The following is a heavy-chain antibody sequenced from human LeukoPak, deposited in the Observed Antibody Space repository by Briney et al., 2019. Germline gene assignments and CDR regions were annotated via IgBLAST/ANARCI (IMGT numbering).Heavy chain of an antibody. CDR2: IWHDGSNK. Sequence: GGSLRLSCAASGFKFNSYGMHWVRQAPGKGLEWLTIIWHDGSNKFYADSVKGRFTISRDNSNNTLFLQMDSLRAEDTTVYYCVKDRYGDLDYWGQGILVTVSS. D-gene: IGHD4/OR15-4a*01. J-gene: IGHJ4*01. V-gene: IGHV3-33*06. CDR3: VKDRYGDLDY. CDR1: GFKFNSYG.